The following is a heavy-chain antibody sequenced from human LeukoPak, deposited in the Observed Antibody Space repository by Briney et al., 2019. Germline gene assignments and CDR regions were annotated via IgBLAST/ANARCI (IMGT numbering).Heavy chain of an antibody. CDR1: GFTFSDYY. CDR3: ARLPSTIAAGTYDY. D-gene: IGHD6-13*01. J-gene: IGHJ4*02. Sequence: GGSLRLSCAASGFTFSDYYMTWIRQAPGKGLEWISYIGSDSSFTKYTDSVKGRFTVSRDNAKNSLYLQMNSLRAEDTAVYFCARLPSTIAAGTYDYWGQGTLVTVSS. V-gene: IGHV3-11*06. CDR2: IGSDSSFT.